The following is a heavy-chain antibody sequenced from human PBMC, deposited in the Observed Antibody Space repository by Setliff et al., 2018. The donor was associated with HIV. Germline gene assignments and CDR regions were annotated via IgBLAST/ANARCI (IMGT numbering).Heavy chain of an antibody. J-gene: IGHJ3*02. Sequence: GGSLRLSCAASGFTFSDYYMSWIRQAPGKGLEWVSSISSTSSYIYYADSVKGRFTISRDNAKNSLYLQMNSLRAEDTAVYYCAREWLGYGAYGFDIWGRGTMVTVSS. V-gene: IGHV3-11*06. CDR3: AREWLGYGAYGFDI. CDR1: GFTFSDYY. D-gene: IGHD3-10*01. CDR2: ISSTSSYI.